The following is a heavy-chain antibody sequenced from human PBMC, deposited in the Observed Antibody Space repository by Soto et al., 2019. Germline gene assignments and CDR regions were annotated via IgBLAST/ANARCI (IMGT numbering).Heavy chain of an antibody. V-gene: IGHV1-8*01. CDR3: ASPVVRYDLHAFDI. Sequence: RGSGCRVSGWNMEGVGQVNGQGLEWMGWMTPNSGNTGYAQKFQGRVTMTRNTSISTAYMELSSLRSEDTAVYYCASPVVRYDLHAFDIWRQGTMVTVSS. CDR1: GCRVSGWN. D-gene: IGHD3-10*01. CDR2: MTPNSGNT. J-gene: IGHJ3*02.